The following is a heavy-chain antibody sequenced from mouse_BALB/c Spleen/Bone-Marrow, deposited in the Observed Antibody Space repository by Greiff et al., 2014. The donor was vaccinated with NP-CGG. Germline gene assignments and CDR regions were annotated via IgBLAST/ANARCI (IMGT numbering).Heavy chain of an antibody. V-gene: IGHV5-6*01. J-gene: IGHJ4*01. CDR2: ISSGGSNT. CDR1: GFTFSSYG. CDR3: AGHQGYYALAY. Sequence: DVQLQESGGDLVKPGGSLKLSCAASGFTFSSYGMSWGRQTPDKRLEWVATISSGGSNTYYPDSVKGRFTISRDNAKNTLYLQMTSLRSEDHAMYYCAGHQGYYALAYGGQGTSVTFSS.